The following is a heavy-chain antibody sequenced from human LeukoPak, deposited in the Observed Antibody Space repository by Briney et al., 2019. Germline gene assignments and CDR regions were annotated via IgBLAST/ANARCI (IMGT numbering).Heavy chain of an antibody. CDR2: IYYSGST. D-gene: IGHD6-6*01. J-gene: IGHJ4*02. CDR3: ARLSSSVDY. CDR1: GGSISSYY. Sequence: SETLSLTCAVSGGSISSYYWSWIRQPAGKGLEWIGSIYYSGSTYYNPSLKSRVTISVDTSKNQFSLKLSSVTAADTAVYYCARLSSSVDYWGQGTLVTVSS. V-gene: IGHV4-59*05.